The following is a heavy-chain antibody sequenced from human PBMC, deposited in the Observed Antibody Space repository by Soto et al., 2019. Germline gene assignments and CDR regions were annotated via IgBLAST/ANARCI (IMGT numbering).Heavy chain of an antibody. CDR3: ARSSGSYLPLDY. Sequence: QVQLVQSGAEVKKPGASVKVSCKASGYTFTSYAMHWVRQAPGQRLEWMGWINAGNGNTKYSQKFQGRVTITRDTSASTAYMELSSLRSEDTAVYYCARSSGSYLPLDYWGQGTLVTVSS. CDR2: INAGNGNT. D-gene: IGHD1-26*01. CDR1: GYTFTSYA. J-gene: IGHJ4*02. V-gene: IGHV1-3*01.